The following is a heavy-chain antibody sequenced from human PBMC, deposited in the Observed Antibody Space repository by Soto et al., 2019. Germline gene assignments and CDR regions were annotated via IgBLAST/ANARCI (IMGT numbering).Heavy chain of an antibody. Sequence: SETLSLTCTVSGGSISSGDYYWSWIRQPPGKGLEWIGYIYYSGSTYYNPSLKSRVTISVDTSKNQFSLKLSSVTAADTAGYYCARPIAAAGTSPMGYWGQGTLVTVSS. CDR1: GGSISSGDYY. CDR2: IYYSGST. J-gene: IGHJ4*02. D-gene: IGHD6-13*01. V-gene: IGHV4-30-4*01. CDR3: ARPIAAAGTSPMGY.